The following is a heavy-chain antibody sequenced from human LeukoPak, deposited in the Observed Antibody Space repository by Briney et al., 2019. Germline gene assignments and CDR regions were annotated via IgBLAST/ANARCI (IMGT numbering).Heavy chain of an antibody. CDR3: ARVGANDAFDI. J-gene: IGHJ3*02. D-gene: IGHD4/OR15-4a*01. CDR1: GFTFSSYS. V-gene: IGHV3-21*01. CDR2: TSSSSSYI. Sequence: PGGSLRLSCAASGFTFSSYSMNWVRQAPGKGLEWVSSTSSSSSYIYYADSVKGRFTISRDNAKNSLYLQMNSLRAEDTAVYYCARVGANDAFDIWGQGTMVTVSS.